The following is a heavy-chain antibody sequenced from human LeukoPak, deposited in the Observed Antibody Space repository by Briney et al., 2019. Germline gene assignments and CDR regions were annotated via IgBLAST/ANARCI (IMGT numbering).Heavy chain of an antibody. D-gene: IGHD3-16*01. CDR1: GFIFSDYW. J-gene: IGHJ2*01. CDR3: ARDIYGYFDL. Sequence: GGSLRLSCAASGFIFSDYWMHWVRQGPGKGLVWVSRIKSDGSSTSYAESAKGRFTISRDNAKNTLYLQMNSLRAEDTAVYYCARDIYGYFDLWGRGTLVTVSS. CDR2: IKSDGSST. V-gene: IGHV3-74*01.